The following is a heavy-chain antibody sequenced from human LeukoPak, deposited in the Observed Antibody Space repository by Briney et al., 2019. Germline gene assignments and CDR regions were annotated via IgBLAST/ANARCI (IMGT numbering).Heavy chain of an antibody. CDR1: GGSISSYY. CDR3: ARLRISGYCSSTSCYYYMDV. D-gene: IGHD2-2*01. Sequence: PSETLSLTCTVSGGSISSYYWSWIRQPPGKGLEWIGYIYTSGSTNYNPSLKSRVTISVDTSKNQFSLKLSSVTAADTAVYYCARLRISGYCSSTSCYYYMDVWGKGTTVTVSS. CDR2: IYTSGST. J-gene: IGHJ6*03. V-gene: IGHV4-4*09.